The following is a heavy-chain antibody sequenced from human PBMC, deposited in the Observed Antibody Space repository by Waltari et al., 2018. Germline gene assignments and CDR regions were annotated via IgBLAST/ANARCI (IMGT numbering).Heavy chain of an antibody. D-gene: IGHD3-10*01. Sequence: QVPLLPSGAVVKKPGASVKVSCKDSGYNFTSYAMHWVRQAPGQRLAWMGWINAGNGNTKYSQKFQGRVTITRDTSASTAYMELRSLRSEDTAVYYCARDKDRDGSGSYFYWGQGPLVTVSS. CDR2: INAGNGNT. V-gene: IGHV1-3*01. CDR1: GYNFTSYA. J-gene: IGHJ4*02. CDR3: ARDKDRDGSGSYFY.